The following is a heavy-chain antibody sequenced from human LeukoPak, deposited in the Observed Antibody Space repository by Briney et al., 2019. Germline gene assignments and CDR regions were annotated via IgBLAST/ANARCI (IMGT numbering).Heavy chain of an antibody. CDR1: GFTFSNYA. D-gene: IGHD6-6*01. Sequence: GGSLRLSCGASGFTFSNYALSWVRQAPGKGLEWVSAISGSGPTSYYADSVKGRFTMSRDNSKNTLFLQMNSLRAEDTAVYYCAIRNTTARAFDYWGQGTLVTVSS. V-gene: IGHV3-23*01. CDR3: AIRNTTARAFDY. CDR2: ISGSGPTS. J-gene: IGHJ4*02.